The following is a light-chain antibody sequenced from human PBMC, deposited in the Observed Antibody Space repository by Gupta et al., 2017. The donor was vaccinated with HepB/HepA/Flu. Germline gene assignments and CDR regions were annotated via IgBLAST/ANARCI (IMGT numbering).Light chain of an antibody. CDR1: QRLNNN. CDR3: QQYNNWPPIT. CDR2: AAS. Sequence: EIVMTHSPATLSVSPGERATLSCRASQRLNNNLAWYRQKPGQAPRLLIYAASTRATGIPARFSGSGYGTEFTLTINSRQSEDFAVYYCQQYNNWPPITFGQGTRLEIK. J-gene: IGKJ5*01. V-gene: IGKV3-15*01.